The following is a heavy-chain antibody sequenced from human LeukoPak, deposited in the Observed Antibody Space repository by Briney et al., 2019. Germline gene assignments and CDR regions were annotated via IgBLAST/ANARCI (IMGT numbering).Heavy chain of an antibody. V-gene: IGHV4-4*07. Sequence: SETLSLTCTVSGGSISSYYWSWIRQPPGKGLEWIGRIYTSGSTNYNPSLKSRVTMSVDTSKNQFSLKLSSVTAADTAVYYCARDSRDHKYYDFWSGQDYFDYWGQGTLVTVSS. CDR1: GGSISSYY. CDR2: IYTSGST. J-gene: IGHJ4*02. D-gene: IGHD3-3*01. CDR3: ARDSRDHKYYDFWSGQDYFDY.